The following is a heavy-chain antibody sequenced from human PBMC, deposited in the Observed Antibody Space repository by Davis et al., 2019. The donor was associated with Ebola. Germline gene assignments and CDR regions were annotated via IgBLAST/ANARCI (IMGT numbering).Heavy chain of an antibody. CDR3: ARGEISIYLY. CDR2: MNPSTGLT. Sequence: AASVKVSCKPSGYTFTGFYIHWVRLTPGQGLEWMGRMNPSTGLTNYAQKFRGRVTMTRDTSITTAYMELSSLRSDDTATYFCARGEISIYLYWGQGTLVTVSS. CDR1: GYTFTGFY. D-gene: IGHD3-10*01. V-gene: IGHV1-2*06. J-gene: IGHJ4*02.